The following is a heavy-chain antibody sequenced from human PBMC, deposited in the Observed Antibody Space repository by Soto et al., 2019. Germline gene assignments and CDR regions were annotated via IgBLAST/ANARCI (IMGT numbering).Heavy chain of an antibody. CDR1: GFTFSSYA. Sequence: GGSLRLSCAASGFTFSSYAMSWVRQAPGKGLEWVSAISGSGGSTYYADSVKGRFTISRDNSKNTLYLQMNSLRAEDTAVYYCAKDSTITMVRGVIINWFDPWGQGTLVTVSS. CDR3: AKDSTITMVRGVIINWFDP. J-gene: IGHJ5*02. D-gene: IGHD3-10*01. V-gene: IGHV3-23*01. CDR2: ISGSGGST.